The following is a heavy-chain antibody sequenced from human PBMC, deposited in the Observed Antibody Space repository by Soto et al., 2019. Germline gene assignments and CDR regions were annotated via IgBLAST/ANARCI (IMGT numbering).Heavy chain of an antibody. V-gene: IGHV3-15*07. Sequence: GGSLRLSCAASGFTFSKAWINWVRQAPGQGLEWVGRIKSKADGGTTDYAAPVKGRFTISRDDSKNTLYLQMNSLKTEDTAVYYCTTDRGTTGNRPSNWFDPWGQGTLVTVSS. J-gene: IGHJ5*02. CDR3: TTDRGTTGNRPSNWFDP. D-gene: IGHD1-1*01. CDR2: IKSKADGGTT. CDR1: GFTFSKAW.